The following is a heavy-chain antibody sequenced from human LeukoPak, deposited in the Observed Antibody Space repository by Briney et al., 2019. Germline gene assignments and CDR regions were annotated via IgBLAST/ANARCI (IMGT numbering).Heavy chain of an antibody. D-gene: IGHD5/OR15-5a*01. J-gene: IGHJ4*02. CDR2: ISYDGSNK. CDR1: GFTFSSYG. Sequence: GGSLRLSCAASGFTFSSYGMHWVRQAPGKGLEWVAVISYDGSNKYYADSVKGRFAISRDNSKNTLYLQMNSLRAEDTAVYYCAKDGYSVYDLDYWGQGTLVTVSS. CDR3: AKDGYSVYDLDY. V-gene: IGHV3-30*18.